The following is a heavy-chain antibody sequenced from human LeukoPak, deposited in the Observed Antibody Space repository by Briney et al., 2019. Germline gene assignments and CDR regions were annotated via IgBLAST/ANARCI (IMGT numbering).Heavy chain of an antibody. Sequence: GGSLRLSCAASGFTFSGYGIHWVRQAPGKGLERVAVIWYDGTNKYYGESVKGRFAISRDNSKNTLYLQMNSLRAEDTAVYYCAKDRGSYSTTADSWGQGTLVTVSS. CDR1: GFTFSGYG. CDR3: AKDRGSYSTTADS. D-gene: IGHD1-26*01. J-gene: IGHJ5*01. V-gene: IGHV3-33*06. CDR2: IWYDGTNK.